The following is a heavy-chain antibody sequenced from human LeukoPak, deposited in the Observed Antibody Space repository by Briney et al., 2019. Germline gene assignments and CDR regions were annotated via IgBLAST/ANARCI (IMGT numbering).Heavy chain of an antibody. CDR2: ISSSSSTI. V-gene: IGHV3-48*04. J-gene: IGHJ6*04. CDR3: AELGITMIGGV. CDR1: GITFSSYS. Sequence: GGSLRLSCVASGITFSSYSMNWVRQAPGKGLEWVSYISSSSSTIYYADSVKGRFTISRDNAKNSLYLQMNSLRAEDTAVYYCAELGITMIGGVWGKGTTVTISS. D-gene: IGHD3-10*02.